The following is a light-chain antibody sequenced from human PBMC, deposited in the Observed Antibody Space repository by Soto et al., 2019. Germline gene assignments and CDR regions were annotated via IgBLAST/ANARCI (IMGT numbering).Light chain of an antibody. Sequence: QSPSTLSVSTGEGATLSCRASQGIGDTLAWYQHKPGQTPRLLIYDTSTRATGVPTRFSGSRSGAEFTLTINSLQSEDIGTYYCQHYNSLPITFGQGTRLAIK. CDR1: QGIGDT. CDR3: QHYNSLPIT. V-gene: IGKV3-15*01. CDR2: DTS. J-gene: IGKJ5*01.